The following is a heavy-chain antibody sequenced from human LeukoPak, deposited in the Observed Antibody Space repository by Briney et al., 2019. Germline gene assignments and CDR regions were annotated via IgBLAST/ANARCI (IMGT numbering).Heavy chain of an antibody. CDR3: ARSFDYGAYYYYMDV. J-gene: IGHJ6*03. V-gene: IGHV4-61*10. D-gene: IGHD4-17*01. Sequence: LSETLSLTCTVSGGSISSGSYYWSWIRQPAGKGLEWIGYIYYSGSTNYNPSLKSRVTISVDTSKNQFSLKLSSVTAADTAVYYCARSFDYGAYYYYMDVWGKGTTVTISS. CDR1: GGSISSGSYY. CDR2: IYYSGST.